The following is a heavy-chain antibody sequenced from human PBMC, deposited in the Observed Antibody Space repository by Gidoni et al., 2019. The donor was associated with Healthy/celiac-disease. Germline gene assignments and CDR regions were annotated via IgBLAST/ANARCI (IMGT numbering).Heavy chain of an antibody. V-gene: IGHV3-23*01. CDR1: GFTFSSYA. J-gene: IGHJ4*02. D-gene: IGHD5-12*01. CDR3: AKDSEMATIRSNFDY. Sequence: EVQLLESGGGLVQPGGSLRLSCAASGFTFSSYAMSWVRQAPGKGLEWVSAISGSGGSTYYADSGKGRFTISRDNSKNTLYLQMNSLRAEDTAVYYCAKDSEMATIRSNFDYWGQGTLVTVSS. CDR2: ISGSGGST.